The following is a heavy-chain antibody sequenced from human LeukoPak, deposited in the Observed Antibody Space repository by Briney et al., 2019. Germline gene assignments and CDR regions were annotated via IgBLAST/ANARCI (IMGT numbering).Heavy chain of an antibody. J-gene: IGHJ4*02. CDR1: GFTFSSAW. CDR3: ATEFYSNGYNY. D-gene: IGHD5-24*01. Sequence: GGSLRLSCAASGFTFSSAWMTWVRQPPGKGLEWVGHIKSRTDGGSTDYSAPVRGRFTVSRDDSKNTIYLQMNSLKTEDSAVYYCATEFYSNGYNYWGQGTPVTVSS. CDR2: IKSRTDGGST. V-gene: IGHV3-15*01.